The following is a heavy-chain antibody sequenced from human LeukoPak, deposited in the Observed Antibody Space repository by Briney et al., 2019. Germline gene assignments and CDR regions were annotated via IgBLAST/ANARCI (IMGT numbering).Heavy chain of an antibody. CDR1: GYSFTSYW. V-gene: IGHV5-51*01. D-gene: IGHD6-13*01. J-gene: IGHJ6*02. Sequence: GESLKISCKGSGYSFTSYWIGWVRQMPGKGLEWMGIIYPGDSDTRYSPSFQGQVTISADKSISTAYLQWSSLKASDTAMYYCARYSAGTVYYYYGMDVWGQGTTVTVSS. CDR3: ARYSAGTVYYYYGMDV. CDR2: IYPGDSDT.